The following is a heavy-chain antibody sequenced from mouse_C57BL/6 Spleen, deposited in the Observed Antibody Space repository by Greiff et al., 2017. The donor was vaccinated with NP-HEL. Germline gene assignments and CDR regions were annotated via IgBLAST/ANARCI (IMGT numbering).Heavy chain of an antibody. Sequence: VQLKQSGAELMRPGASVKLSCTASGFNIKDYYMHWVKQRPEQGLEWIGRIDPEDGDTEYAPKFQGKATMTADTSSNTAYLQLSSLTSEDTAVYYCTTVVAPYAMDYWGQGTSVTVSS. CDR3: TTVVAPYAMDY. J-gene: IGHJ4*01. V-gene: IGHV14-1*01. CDR2: IDPEDGDT. CDR1: GFNIKDYY. D-gene: IGHD1-1*01.